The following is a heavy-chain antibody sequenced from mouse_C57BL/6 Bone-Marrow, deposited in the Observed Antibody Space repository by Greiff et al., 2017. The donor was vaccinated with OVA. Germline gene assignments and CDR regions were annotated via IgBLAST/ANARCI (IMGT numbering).Heavy chain of an antibody. CDR3: ARSDWDVAWFAY. V-gene: IGHV1-63*01. D-gene: IGHD4-1*01. J-gene: IGHJ3*01. CDR1: GYTFTNYW. CDR2: IYPGGGYT. Sequence: VQGVESGAELVRPGTSVKMSCKASGYTFTNYWIGWAKQRPGHGLEWIGDIYPGGGYTNYNEKFKGKATLTADKSSSTAYMQFSSLTSEDSAIYYCARSDWDVAWFAYWGQGTLVTVSA.